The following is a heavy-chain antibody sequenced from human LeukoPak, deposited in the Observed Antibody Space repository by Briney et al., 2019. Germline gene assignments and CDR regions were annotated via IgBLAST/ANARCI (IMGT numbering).Heavy chain of an antibody. CDR2: ISSSGSTI. D-gene: IGHD3-22*01. Sequence: PGGSQRLSCAASGFTFSDYYMSWIRQAPGKGLEWVSYISSSGSTIYYADSVKGRFTISRDNAKNSLYLQMNSLRAEDTAVYYCARAGGVPITGSGYPNWFDPWGQGTLVTVSS. V-gene: IGHV3-11*04. J-gene: IGHJ5*02. CDR1: GFTFSDYY. CDR3: ARAGGVPITGSGYPNWFDP.